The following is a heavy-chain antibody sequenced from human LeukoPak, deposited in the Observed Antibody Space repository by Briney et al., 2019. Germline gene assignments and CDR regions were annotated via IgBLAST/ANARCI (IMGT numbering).Heavy chain of an antibody. Sequence: GRSLRLSCAASGFTFSSYGMHWVRQASGKGLEWVAVISYDGSNKYYADSVKGRFTISRDNSKNTLYLQMNSLRAEDTAVYYCAKGGYSYGSPFDYWGQGTLVTVSS. J-gene: IGHJ4*02. D-gene: IGHD5-18*01. V-gene: IGHV3-30*18. CDR3: AKGGYSYGSPFDY. CDR2: ISYDGSNK. CDR1: GFTFSSYG.